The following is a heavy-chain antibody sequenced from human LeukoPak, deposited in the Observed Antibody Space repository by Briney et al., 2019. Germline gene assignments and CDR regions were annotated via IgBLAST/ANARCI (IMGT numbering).Heavy chain of an antibody. CDR3: TRDSYCSGGTCYSGAIDI. D-gene: IGHD2-15*01. CDR2: TSGYNDNT. J-gene: IGHJ3*02. CDR1: GYTFTSYG. V-gene: IGHV1-18*01. Sequence: VSVKVSCKASGYTFTSYGIIWVRQAPGQGLEWMGWTSGYNDNTKYEQKLQGRVTLTTDTATSTAYMELRSLRSDDTAMYYCTRDSYCSGGTCYSGAIDIWGQGTMVTVSS.